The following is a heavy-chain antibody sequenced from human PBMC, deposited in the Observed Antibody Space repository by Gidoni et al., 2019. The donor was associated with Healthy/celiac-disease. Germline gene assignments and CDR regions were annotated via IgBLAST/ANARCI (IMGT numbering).Heavy chain of an antibody. J-gene: IGHJ4*02. CDR3: ARGRRIVGQQLVPPRFDY. CDR1: GGSISSYY. CDR2: IYYSGST. V-gene: IGHV4-59*01. D-gene: IGHD6-13*01. Sequence: QVQLQESGPGLVKPSATLSLTCTVSGGSISSYYWSWIRQPPGKGLEWIGYIYYSGSTNYNPSLKSRVTISVDTSKNQFSLKLSSVTAADTAVYYCARGRRIVGQQLVPPRFDYWGQGTLVTVSS.